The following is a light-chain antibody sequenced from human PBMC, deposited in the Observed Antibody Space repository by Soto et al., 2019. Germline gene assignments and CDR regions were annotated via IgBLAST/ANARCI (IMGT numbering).Light chain of an antibody. CDR3: CSYAGSSWV. CDR2: DVT. V-gene: IGLV2-11*01. CDR1: ATDVAAYNY. Sequence: QSALTQPRSVSGSPGQSVTISCTGTATDVAAYNYVSWYQQYPGKAPKLMIFDVTKRPSGVPDRFSGSKSDHTASLTISGLQAEDEADYYCCSYAGSSWVFGGGTKLTVL. J-gene: IGLJ3*02.